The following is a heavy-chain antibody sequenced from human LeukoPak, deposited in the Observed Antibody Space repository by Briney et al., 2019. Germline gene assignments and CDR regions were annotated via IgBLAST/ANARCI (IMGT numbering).Heavy chain of an antibody. Sequence: GGSLRLSCAASGFTFSSYDMHWVRQATGKGLEWVLAIGTAGDTYYPGSVKGRFTISRENAKNSLYLQMNSLRAEDTAVYYCAKTLAAIVVPYFDYWGQGTLVTVSS. J-gene: IGHJ4*02. CDR3: AKTLAAIVVPYFDY. D-gene: IGHD3-22*01. CDR2: IGTAGDT. CDR1: GFTFSSYD. V-gene: IGHV3-13*01.